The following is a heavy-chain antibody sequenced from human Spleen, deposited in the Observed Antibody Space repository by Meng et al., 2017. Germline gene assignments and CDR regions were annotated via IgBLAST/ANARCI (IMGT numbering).Heavy chain of an antibody. D-gene: IGHD1-26*01. J-gene: IGHJ4*02. Sequence: SETLSLTCAVSGYSITGSYNWGWIRQSPGKGLEWIGEIYHSGSTNYNPSLKSRVTISVDKSKNQFSLKLSSVTAADTAVYYCARTASGSYYDRPDDYWGQGTLVTVSS. CDR3: ARTASGSYYDRPDDY. V-gene: IGHV4-38-2*01. CDR1: GYSITGSYN. CDR2: IYHSGST.